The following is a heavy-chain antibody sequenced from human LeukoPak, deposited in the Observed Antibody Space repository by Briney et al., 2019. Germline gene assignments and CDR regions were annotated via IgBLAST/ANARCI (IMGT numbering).Heavy chain of an antibody. J-gene: IGHJ6*02. V-gene: IGHV3-21*01. CDR1: GFTFSSYS. Sequence: GGSLRLSCAASGFTFSSYSMNWVRQAPGKGLEWVSSISSGSSYIYYADSVKGRFTISRDNAKDSLYLQMNSLGAEDTAVYYCARTFGYGGNSGFPKYGMDVWGQGTRSPSP. D-gene: IGHD4-23*01. CDR3: ARTFGYGGNSGFPKYGMDV. CDR2: ISSGSSYI.